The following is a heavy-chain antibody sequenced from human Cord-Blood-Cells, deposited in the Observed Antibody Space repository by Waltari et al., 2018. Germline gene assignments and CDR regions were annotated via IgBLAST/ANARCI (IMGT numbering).Heavy chain of an antibody. Sequence: EVQLVESGGGLIQPGGSLRLSCAASGFTVSSTYMSWVRQAPGKGLEWVSVIYSGGSTYYADSVKGRFTISRDNSKNTLYLQMNSLRAEDTAVYYCARGYSSSWYAFDIWGQGTMVTVSS. V-gene: IGHV3-53*01. CDR1: GFTVSSTY. J-gene: IGHJ3*02. D-gene: IGHD6-13*01. CDR2: IYSGGST. CDR3: ARGYSSSWYAFDI.